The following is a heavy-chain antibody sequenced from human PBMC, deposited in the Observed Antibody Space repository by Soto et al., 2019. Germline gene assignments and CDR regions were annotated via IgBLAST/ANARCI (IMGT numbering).Heavy chain of an antibody. V-gene: IGHV3-30-3*01. CDR3: ARSYCGDNCAFDY. CDR1: GFIFSSFP. CDR2: VSKDGSDK. D-gene: IGHD2-21*02. Sequence: GGSLRLSCAASGFIFSSFPMHWVRQAPGKGLEWVAVVSKDGSDKHYADSVKGRFTISRDNSENTLHLQMNSLRPEDTGVCYCARSYCGDNCAFDYWGQGTPVTVSS. J-gene: IGHJ4*02.